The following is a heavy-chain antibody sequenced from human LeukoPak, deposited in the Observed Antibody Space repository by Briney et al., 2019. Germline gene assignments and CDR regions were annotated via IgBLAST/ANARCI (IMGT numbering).Heavy chain of an antibody. D-gene: IGHD5-18*01. CDR3: ARTTEGGYTYNYFYYYYMDV. CDR2: IYYSGST. V-gene: IGHV4-59*01. J-gene: IGHJ6*03. Sequence: SETLSLTCTVSGGSISSYYWSWIRQPPGKGLEWIGYIYYSGSTNYNPSLKSRISISVDTSKNQFSLKLSSVTAADTAVYYCARTTEGGYTYNYFYYYYMDVWGKGTTVTFSS. CDR1: GGSISSYY.